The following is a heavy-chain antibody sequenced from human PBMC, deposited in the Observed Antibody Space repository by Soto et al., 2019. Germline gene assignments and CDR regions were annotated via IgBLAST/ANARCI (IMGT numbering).Heavy chain of an antibody. D-gene: IGHD5-18*01. CDR2: ISYDGSNK. V-gene: IGHV3-30-3*01. CDR3: ARNRRIMDTAMVWEVGYYYYGMDV. Sequence: QVQLVESGGGVVQPGRSLRLSCAASGFTFSSYAMHWVRQAPGKGLEWVAVISYDGSNKYYADSVKGRFTISRDNSKNKRDLQMNSLRAEDTAVYYCARNRRIMDTAMVWEVGYYYYGMDVWGQGTTVTVSS. CDR1: GFTFSSYA. J-gene: IGHJ6*02.